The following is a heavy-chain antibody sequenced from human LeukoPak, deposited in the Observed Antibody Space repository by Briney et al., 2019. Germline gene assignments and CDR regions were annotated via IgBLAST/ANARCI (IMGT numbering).Heavy chain of an antibody. CDR2: IYYSGST. CDR3: ARDGGLVNYFDY. V-gene: IGHV4-61*05. CDR1: GGSISSSSYY. Sequence: SETLSLTCTVSGGSISSSSYYWGWIRQPPGKGLEWIGYIYYSGSTNYNPSLKSRVTISVDTSKNQFSLKLNSVTAADAAVYYCARDGGLVNYFDYWGQGTLVTVSS. D-gene: IGHD6-19*01. J-gene: IGHJ4*02.